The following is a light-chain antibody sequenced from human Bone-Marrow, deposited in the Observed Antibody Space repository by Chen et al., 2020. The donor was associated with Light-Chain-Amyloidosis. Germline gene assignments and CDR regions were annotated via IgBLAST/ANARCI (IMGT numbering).Light chain of an antibody. Sequence: SYELTQPPSVSVSPGQTARITCSGDDLPTEYAYWYQQKPGQAPVLVIHRDTERPSGISERVSGSSSGTTATLTISGVQAADEAAYNCQSADSSGTYDVIFGGGTKLTVL. CDR3: QSADSSGTYDVI. V-gene: IGLV3-25*03. CDR1: DLPTEY. CDR2: RDT. J-gene: IGLJ2*01.